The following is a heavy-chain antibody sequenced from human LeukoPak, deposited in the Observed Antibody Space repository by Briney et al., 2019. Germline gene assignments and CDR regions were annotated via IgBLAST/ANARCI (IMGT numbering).Heavy chain of an antibody. CDR3: ARETFDCSSTSCYLGFDY. Sequence: GGSLRLSCAASGFTFSSCGMHWVRQAPGKGLEWVTVIWYDGGNKYYADSVKGRFTISRDNSKNTLYLQMNSLRAEDTAVYYCARETFDCSSTSCYLGFDYWGEGTLVTVSS. CDR1: GFTFSSCG. J-gene: IGHJ4*02. V-gene: IGHV3-33*01. D-gene: IGHD2-2*01. CDR2: IWYDGGNK.